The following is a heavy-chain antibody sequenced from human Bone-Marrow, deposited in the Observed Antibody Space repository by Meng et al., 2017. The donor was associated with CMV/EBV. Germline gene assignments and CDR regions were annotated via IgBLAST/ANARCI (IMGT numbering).Heavy chain of an antibody. CDR3: SRHRLRFLDWRSRDGGWFDP. D-gene: IGHD3-3*01. CDR2: LLPIINIT. Sequence: SVKVSCKASGGTLGTHAISWMRQAPGQGLEWMGGLLPIINITNYAQKFQGRVTIVTDDPTTTVYMHQSSLRSEDTAIYYCSRHRLRFLDWRSRDGGWFDPWGQGTLVTVSS. V-gene: IGHV1-69*05. J-gene: IGHJ5*02. CDR1: GGTLGTHA.